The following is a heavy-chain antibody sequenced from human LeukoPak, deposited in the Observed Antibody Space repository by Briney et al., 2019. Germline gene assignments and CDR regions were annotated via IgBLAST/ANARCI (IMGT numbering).Heavy chain of an antibody. V-gene: IGHV3-23*01. D-gene: IGHD3-16*01. CDR1: GFTFSSYG. J-gene: IGHJ4*02. CDR2: ITGSASST. CDR3: ARDSYDRYYFDY. Sequence: GGTLRLSCAASGFTFSSYGMSWVRQAPGKGLEWVSTITGSASSTYDADSVKGRFTISRDNAKNSLYLQMNSLRAEDTAVYYCARDSYDRYYFDYWGQGTLVTVSS.